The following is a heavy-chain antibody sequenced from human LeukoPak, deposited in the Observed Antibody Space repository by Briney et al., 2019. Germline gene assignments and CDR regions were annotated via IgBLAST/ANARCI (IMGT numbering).Heavy chain of an antibody. V-gene: IGHV3-7*01. D-gene: IGHD3-10*01. Sequence: GGSLRLSCAASGFMFSSCWMSWVRQSPGKGLEWVANIKPDGSEKYYVDFVKGRFTISRDNAKNALYLEMNSLRVGDTAVYYCGRERTYSGSGSTYPYYDYWGQGTLVTVSS. J-gene: IGHJ4*02. CDR2: IKPDGSEK. CDR3: GRERTYSGSGSTYPYYDY. CDR1: GFMFSSCW.